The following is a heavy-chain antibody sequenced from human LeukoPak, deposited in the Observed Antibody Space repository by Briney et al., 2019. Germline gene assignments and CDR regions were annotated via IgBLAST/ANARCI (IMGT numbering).Heavy chain of an antibody. CDR2: TYYRSKWYN. D-gene: IGHD2-2*01. CDR3: ARGGTGYCGTSSCYSDY. CDR1: GDSVSSNSAA. J-gene: IGHJ4*02. Sequence: SQTLSLTCVLSGDSVSSNSAAWNWIRQSPARGLEWLGRTYYRSKWYNGYAVSLKSRISINPDTSKNQFSLQLNSVTPEDTAVYYCARGGTGYCGTSSCYSDYWGQGTLVTVSS. V-gene: IGHV6-1*01.